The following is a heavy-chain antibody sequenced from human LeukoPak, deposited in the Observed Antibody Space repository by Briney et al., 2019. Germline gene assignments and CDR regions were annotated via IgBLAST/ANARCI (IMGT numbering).Heavy chain of an antibody. V-gene: IGHV3-7*04. CDR2: IKEDGSEK. D-gene: IGHD3-16*01. CDR3: ARSRGLDY. Sequence: GGSLRLSCAGSGFTFSSNRMSWVRQAPGKGLEWVANIKEDGSEKYYVDSVKGRFTISRDNAKSSLYLQMNSLRGEDTGVYYCARSRGLDYWGQGTLVSVSS. J-gene: IGHJ4*02. CDR1: GFTFSSNR.